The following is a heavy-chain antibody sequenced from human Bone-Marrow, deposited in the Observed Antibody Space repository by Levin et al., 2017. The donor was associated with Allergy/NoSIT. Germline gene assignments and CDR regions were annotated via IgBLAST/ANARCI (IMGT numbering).Heavy chain of an antibody. CDR2: ITGGGDDT. Sequence: LSLTCAASGFTFSVTHMAWVRQAPGKGLEWVATITGGGDDTFYADSVKGRFTISRDNSKKTLYLQLNSLTAEDTAVYYCAKEEWYRFDPWGRGTLVTVSS. CDR3: AKEEWYRFDP. V-gene: IGHV3-23*01. J-gene: IGHJ5*02. CDR1: GFTFSVTH. D-gene: IGHD3-3*01.